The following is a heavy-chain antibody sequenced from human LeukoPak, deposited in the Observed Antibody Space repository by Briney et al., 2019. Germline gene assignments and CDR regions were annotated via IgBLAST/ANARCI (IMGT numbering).Heavy chain of an antibody. V-gene: IGHV1-24*01. CDR1: GYTLTELS. D-gene: IGHD2-2*01. Sequence: GASVKVSCKVSGYTLTELSMHWVRQAPGKGLEWMGGFDPEDGETIYAQKFQGRVTMTEDTSTDTAYMELSSLRSEDTAVYYCATGCSSTSCNYYYYYGMDVWGQGTTVTVSS. CDR3: ATGCSSTSCNYYYYYGMDV. J-gene: IGHJ6*02. CDR2: FDPEDGET.